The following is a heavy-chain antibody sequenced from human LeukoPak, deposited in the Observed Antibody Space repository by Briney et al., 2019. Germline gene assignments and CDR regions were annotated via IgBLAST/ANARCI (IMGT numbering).Heavy chain of an antibody. D-gene: IGHD3-10*01. V-gene: IGHV4-59*01. CDR1: GGSISSYY. J-gene: IGHJ3*02. Sequence: SETLSLTCTVSGGSISSYYWSWIRPSPGKGLEWIGYIYYSGSTNYNPSLKSRVTISVDTSKNQFSLKLSSVTAADTAVYYCAMASYYGSGSYYILDAFDIWGQGTMVTVSS. CDR2: IYYSGST. CDR3: AMASYYGSGSYYILDAFDI.